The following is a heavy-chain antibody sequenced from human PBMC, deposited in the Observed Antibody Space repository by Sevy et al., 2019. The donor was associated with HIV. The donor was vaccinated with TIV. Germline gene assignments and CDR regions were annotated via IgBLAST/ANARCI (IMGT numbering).Heavy chain of an antibody. V-gene: IGHV1-8*01. D-gene: IGHD3-3*01. Sequence: ASVKVSCAAFGYTFTTYDINWVRQAPGQGLEWMGWMSPKTGATGFAQKFQGRVTLTRNKSITTAYMELSSLTYDATAIYYCAGGGNGDFWSYEYYYYGMDVWGQGTTVTVSS. CDR2: MSPKTGAT. J-gene: IGHJ6*02. CDR3: AGGGNGDFWSYEYYYYGMDV. CDR1: GYTFTTYD.